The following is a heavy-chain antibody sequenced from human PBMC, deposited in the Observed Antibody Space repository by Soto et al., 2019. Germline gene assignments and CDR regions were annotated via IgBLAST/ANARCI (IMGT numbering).Heavy chain of an antibody. CDR3: ARGAYQNPYAAANFDY. Sequence: GASVKVSCKASGGTFSSYAISWVRQAPGQGLEWVGGIIPILGIANYAQKFQGRVTITADKSTSTAYMELSSLRSEDTAVYYCARGAYQNPYAAANFDYWGQGTLVTVSS. V-gene: IGHV1-69*10. CDR1: GGTFSSYA. J-gene: IGHJ4*02. D-gene: IGHD6-13*01. CDR2: IIPILGIA.